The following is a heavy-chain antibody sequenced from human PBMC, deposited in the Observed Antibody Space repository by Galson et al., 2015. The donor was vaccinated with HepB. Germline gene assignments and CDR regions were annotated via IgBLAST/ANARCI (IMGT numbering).Heavy chain of an antibody. CDR2: ISGSGGDT. D-gene: IGHD3-9*01. J-gene: IGHJ4*02. CDR3: AKDPRYSDILTSSYYFDY. CDR1: GFTFKTYA. V-gene: IGHV3-23*01. Sequence: SLRLSCAASGFTFKTYAMHWVRQAQGKGLEWLSGISGSGGDTYYSDSVKGRFTISRDNSKSTLYLHMNILRADDTAVYHCAKDPRYSDILTSSYYFDYWGQGNLVTVSS.